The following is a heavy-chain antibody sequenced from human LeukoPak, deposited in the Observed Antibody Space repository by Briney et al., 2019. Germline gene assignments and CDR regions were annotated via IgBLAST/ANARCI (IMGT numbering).Heavy chain of an antibody. CDR3: ASLYSSSSGAYYYYMDV. V-gene: IGHV1-69*05. CDR1: GGTFSSYA. Sequence: GSSVKVSCTASGGTFSSYAIIWVRQAPGQGLEWMGGIIPIFGTANYAQKFQGRVTITTDESTSTAYMELSSLRSEDTAVYYCASLYSSSSGAYYYYMDVWGKGTTVTVSS. D-gene: IGHD6-6*01. J-gene: IGHJ6*03. CDR2: IIPIFGTA.